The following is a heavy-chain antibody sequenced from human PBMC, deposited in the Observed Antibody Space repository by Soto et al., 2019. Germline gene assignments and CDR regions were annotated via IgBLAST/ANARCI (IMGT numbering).Heavy chain of an antibody. CDR1: GYTFTSYD. Sequence: ASVKVSCKASGYTFTSYDINWVRQATGQGLEWMGWMNPNSGNTGYAQEFQGRVTMTRNTSISTAYMELSSLRSEDTAVYYCARGSSSWYGYYYYGMDVWGQGTTVTVSS. D-gene: IGHD6-13*01. V-gene: IGHV1-8*01. CDR3: ARGSSSWYGYYYYGMDV. J-gene: IGHJ6*02. CDR2: MNPNSGNT.